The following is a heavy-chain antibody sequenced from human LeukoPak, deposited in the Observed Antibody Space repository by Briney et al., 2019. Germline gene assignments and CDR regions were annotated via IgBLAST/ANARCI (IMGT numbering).Heavy chain of an antibody. J-gene: IGHJ4*02. CDR2: IDTSGNSK. V-gene: IGHV3-48*03. CDR1: GFILSDYE. CDR3: ARETINCGGDCFDY. D-gene: IGHD2-21*01. Sequence: GGSLRLSCGASGFILSDYEVNWVRQAPGKGLEWIAYIDTSGNSKYHADSLKGRFTVSRDNAKNSVFLQMDSLRAEDTAVYYCARETINCGGDCFDYWGQGTLVTVSS.